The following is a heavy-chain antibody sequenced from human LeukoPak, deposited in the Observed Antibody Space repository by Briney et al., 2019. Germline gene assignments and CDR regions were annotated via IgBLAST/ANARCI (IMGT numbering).Heavy chain of an antibody. Sequence: ASVKVSCKASGYTFTSYYMHWVRQAPGQGLEWMGIINPSGGSTSYAQEFQGRVTMTRDTSTSTVYMELSSLRSEDTAVYYCARSPAARHFDYWRQGPLVTVSS. V-gene: IGHV1-46*01. D-gene: IGHD6-6*01. CDR3: ARSPAARHFDY. CDR1: GYTFTSYY. CDR2: INPSGGST. J-gene: IGHJ4*02.